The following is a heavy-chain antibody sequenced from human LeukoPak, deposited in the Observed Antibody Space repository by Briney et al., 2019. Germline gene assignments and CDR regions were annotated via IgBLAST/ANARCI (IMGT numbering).Heavy chain of an antibody. CDR2: ISGSGANT. CDR1: GVTFSTYA. D-gene: IGHD3-10*01. J-gene: IGHJ4*02. CDR3: ARDSTYYYASGSSGPHYFAN. Sequence: PGGSLRLSCAASGVTFSTYAMSWVRQAPGKGLEWVSTISGSGANTYYADSVRGRFTISRDKSKNTLYLQSTSLRAENTAVYYCARDSTYYYASGSSGPHYFANCGQGTLVTVSS. V-gene: IGHV3-23*01.